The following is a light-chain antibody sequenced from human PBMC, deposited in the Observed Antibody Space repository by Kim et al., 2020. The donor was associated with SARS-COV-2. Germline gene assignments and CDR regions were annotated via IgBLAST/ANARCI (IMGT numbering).Light chain of an antibody. CDR1: SSNIGNNY. J-gene: IGLJ3*02. V-gene: IGLV1-51*01. CDR2: DNN. CDR3: GTWDSSLSAWV. Sequence: GQKVTISCSGSSSNIGNNYVSEYQQLPGTAPKLLIYDNNKRPSGIPDRFSGSKSGTSATLGITGLQTGDEADYYCGTWDSSLSAWVFGGGTQLTVL.